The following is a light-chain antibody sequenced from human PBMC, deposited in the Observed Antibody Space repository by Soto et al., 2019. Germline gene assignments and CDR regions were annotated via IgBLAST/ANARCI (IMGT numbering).Light chain of an antibody. CDR3: HQYGSSPLT. CDR1: QSVSSSY. Sequence: EIVLTQSPGTLSLSPGERATLSCRASQSVSSSYLAWYQQKPGQAPRLLIYGASSRATGIPDRFSASGSGTDFTLTIIRLELEDFAVYYCHQYGSSPLTFGGGTKVEIK. J-gene: IGKJ4*01. V-gene: IGKV3-20*01. CDR2: GAS.